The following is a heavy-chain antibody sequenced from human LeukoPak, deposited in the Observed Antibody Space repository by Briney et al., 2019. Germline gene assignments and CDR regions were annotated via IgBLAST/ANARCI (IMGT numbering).Heavy chain of an antibody. CDR3: ARDPAHSAFRGFSGMDV. V-gene: IGHV4-59*01. CDR1: GGHISRYF. Sequence: SETLSHTCSVSGGHISRYFWRWIGPPPRKGVAWIGYIDYIETTNYKPSLKSRATIPVDKSNNQFSLNLSSVTAADTAVYYCARDPAHSAFRGFSGMDVWGQGTTVTVSS. D-gene: IGHD1-26*01. CDR2: IDYIETT. J-gene: IGHJ6*02.